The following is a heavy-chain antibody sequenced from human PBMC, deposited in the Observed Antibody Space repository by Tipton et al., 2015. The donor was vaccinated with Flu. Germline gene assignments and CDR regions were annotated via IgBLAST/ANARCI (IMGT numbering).Heavy chain of an antibody. Sequence: TLSLTCSVSGASFGSGYYWGWIRQPPGKGLEWIGHRYHSGTTYYNPSLKSRVAISLDTFKNQFSLKLTSVTAADTAVYYCATTTYFYGSGSHDYWGQGTLVTVSS. CDR1: GASFGSGYY. V-gene: IGHV4-38-2*01. J-gene: IGHJ4*02. CDR2: RYHSGTT. CDR3: ATTTYFYGSGSHDY. D-gene: IGHD3-10*01.